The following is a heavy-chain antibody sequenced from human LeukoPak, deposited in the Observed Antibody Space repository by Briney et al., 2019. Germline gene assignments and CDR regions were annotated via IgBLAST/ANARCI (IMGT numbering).Heavy chain of an antibody. D-gene: IGHD6-6*01. V-gene: IGHV3-7*04. CDR1: GFTFSSYA. CDR2: IKEDGSEK. CDR3: ARVVVYFDY. Sequence: PGGSLRLSCAASGFTFSSYAMTWVRQAPGKGLEWVAHIKEDGSEKPYVDSVKGRFTISRDNAKNSLYLQMNSLRAEDTAVYYCARVVVYFDYWGQGTLVTVSS. J-gene: IGHJ4*02.